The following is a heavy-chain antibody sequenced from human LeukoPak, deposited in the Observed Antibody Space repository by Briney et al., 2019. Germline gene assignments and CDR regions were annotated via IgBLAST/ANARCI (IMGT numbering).Heavy chain of an antibody. J-gene: IGHJ4*02. CDR2: ISYDGSNK. Sequence: PGGSLRLSCAASGFTFSSYAMLWVRQAPGKGLEWVAVISYDGSNKYYADSVKGRFTISRDNSKNTLYLQMNSLRAEDTAVYYCARDPVGDPIPYYFDYWGQGTLVTVSS. V-gene: IGHV3-30*04. CDR1: GFTFSSYA. D-gene: IGHD4-17*01. CDR3: ARDPVGDPIPYYFDY.